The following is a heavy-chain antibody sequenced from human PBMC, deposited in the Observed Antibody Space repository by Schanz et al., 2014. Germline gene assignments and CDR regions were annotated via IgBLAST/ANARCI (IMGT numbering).Heavy chain of an antibody. J-gene: IGHJ4*02. CDR1: GFTFSSYA. D-gene: IGHD3-10*01. CDR3: AKDRSYCRVSGSYRELEY. Sequence: EVQLMESGGGLVKPGGSLRLSCAASGFTFSSYAMSWVRQAPGKGLEWVSAISGSGGSTYYADSVKGRFTISRDNSKKALYLQMNSRRPEDTAVYYCAKDRSYCRVSGSYRELEYWGQGTLVTVSS. V-gene: IGHV3-23*01. CDR2: ISGSGGST.